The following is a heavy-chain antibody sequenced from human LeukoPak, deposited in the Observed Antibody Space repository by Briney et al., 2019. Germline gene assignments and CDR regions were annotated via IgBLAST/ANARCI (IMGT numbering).Heavy chain of an antibody. V-gene: IGHV4-30-4*01. J-gene: IGHJ2*01. D-gene: IGHD3-22*01. CDR3: ARERSSGYYLRYFDL. CDR1: GGSISSGDYY. CDR2: IYYSGST. Sequence: RTSETLSLTCTVSGGSISSGDYYWSWIRQPPGKGLEWIGYIYYSGSTYYNPSLKSRVTISVDTSKNQFSLKLSSVTAADTAVYYCARERSSGYYLRYFDLWGRGTLVTVSS.